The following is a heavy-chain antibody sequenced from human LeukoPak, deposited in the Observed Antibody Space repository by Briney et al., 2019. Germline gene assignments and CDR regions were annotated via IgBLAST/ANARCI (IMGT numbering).Heavy chain of an antibody. CDR3: ARLGTGATTVDY. D-gene: IGHD1-26*01. V-gene: IGHV4-4*09. Sequence: SETLSLTCTVSGGSISSYYWSWIRQPPGKGLEWIGYIYTSGSTNYNPSLKSRVTISVDTSKNQFSLKLSSVTAADTVVYYCARLGTGATTVDYWGQGTLVTVSS. CDR1: GGSISSYY. CDR2: IYTSGST. J-gene: IGHJ4*02.